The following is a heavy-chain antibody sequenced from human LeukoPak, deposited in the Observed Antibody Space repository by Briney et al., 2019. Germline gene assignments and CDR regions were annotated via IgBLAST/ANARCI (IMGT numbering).Heavy chain of an antibody. D-gene: IGHD1-14*01. CDR2: ISYDGSNK. J-gene: IGHJ3*02. CDR1: GFTFSSYA. V-gene: IGHV3-30-3*01. CDR3: ARGALGMSGRIVDAFDI. Sequence: GGSLRLSCAASGFTFSSYAMSWVRQAPGKGLEWVAVISYDGSNKHYADSVKGRFTISKDNSKNTLYLQMNSLRAEDTAVYYCARGALGMSGRIVDAFDIWGQGTRVTVSS.